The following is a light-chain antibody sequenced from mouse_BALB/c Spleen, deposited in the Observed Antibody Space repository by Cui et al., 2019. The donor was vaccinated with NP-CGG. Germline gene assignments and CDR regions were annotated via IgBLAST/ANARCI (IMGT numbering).Light chain of an antibody. CDR2: GTN. J-gene: IGLJ1*01. V-gene: IGLV1*01. CDR1: TGAVTTSNY. CDR3: ALWYSNHWV. Sequence: AVVFQVSALTTSPGETVTLTCRSSTGAVTTSNYANWVQEKPDHLFTGLIGGTNNRAPGVPARFSGFLIGDKAALTITGAQTEDEAIYFCALWYSNHWVFGGGTKLTVL.